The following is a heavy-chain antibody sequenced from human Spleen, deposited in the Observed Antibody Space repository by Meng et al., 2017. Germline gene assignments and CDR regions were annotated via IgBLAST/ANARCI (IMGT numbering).Heavy chain of an antibody. Sequence: QVPPAEPGPVLVTPSPTLSLTCTVSGGSISSYYWSWIRQPPGKGLEWIGYIYYSGSTNYNPSLKSRVTISVDTSKNQFSLKLSSVTAADTAVYYCARVVAGTGDYWGQGTLVTVSS. J-gene: IGHJ4*02. CDR3: ARVVAGTGDY. V-gene: IGHV4-59*01. CDR1: GGSISSYY. D-gene: IGHD6-19*01. CDR2: IYYSGST.